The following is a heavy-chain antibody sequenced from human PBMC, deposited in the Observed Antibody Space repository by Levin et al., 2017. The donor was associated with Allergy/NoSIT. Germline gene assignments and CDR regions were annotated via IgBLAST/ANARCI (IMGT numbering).Heavy chain of an antibody. Sequence: ASVKVSCKASGYTFTGYYMHWVRQAPGQGLEWMGWINPNSGGTNYAQKFQGRVTMTRDTSISTAYMELSRLRSDDTAVYYCATPLRYFVWVFDYWGQGTLVTVSS. V-gene: IGHV1-2*02. J-gene: IGHJ4*02. CDR2: INPNSGGT. D-gene: IGHD3-9*01. CDR1: GYTFTGYY. CDR3: ATPLRYFVWVFDY.